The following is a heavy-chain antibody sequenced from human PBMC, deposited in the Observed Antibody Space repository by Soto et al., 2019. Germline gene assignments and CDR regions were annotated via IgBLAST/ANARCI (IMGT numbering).Heavy chain of an antibody. Sequence: QVQLQQWGAGLLKPSETLSLTCAVYGGSFSGYYWSWIRQTPGKGLEWTGEINDSGSTNHNPSLKSRVTILVDTPKSQFSLMLGSVTAAVAAVYYCARVLLVLFGELSRPGGYFYDVDVWGKGTGVTVSS. V-gene: IGHV4-34*01. CDR3: ARVLLVLFGELSRPGGYFYDVDV. CDR2: INDSGST. CDR1: GGSFSGYY. D-gene: IGHD3-10*01. J-gene: IGHJ6*03.